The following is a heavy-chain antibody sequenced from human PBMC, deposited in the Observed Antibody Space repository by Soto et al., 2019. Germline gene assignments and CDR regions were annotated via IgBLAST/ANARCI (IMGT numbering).Heavy chain of an antibody. CDR1: GGSISSYY. Sequence: SETLSLTCTVSGGSISSYYWSWIRQPPGKGLEWIGYIYYRGSTNYNPSFKSRVTISVDTSKNQFSLKLSSVTAADTAVYYCARENYGMDVWGQGTTVTVSS. V-gene: IGHV4-59*01. J-gene: IGHJ6*02. CDR2: IYYRGST. CDR3: ARENYGMDV.